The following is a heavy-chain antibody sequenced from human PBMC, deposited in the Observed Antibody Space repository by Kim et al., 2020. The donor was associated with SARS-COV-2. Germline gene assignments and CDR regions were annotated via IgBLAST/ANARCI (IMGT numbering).Heavy chain of an antibody. CDR1: GFTFSDYY. CDR2: ISSSGSTI. J-gene: IGHJ6*02. D-gene: IGHD6-13*01. Sequence: GGSLRLSCAASGFTFSDYYMSWIRQAPGKGLEWVSYISSSGSTIYYADSVKGRFTISRDNAKNSLYLQMNSLRAEDTAVYYCARDVAAAGTFYYYGMDVWGQGTTVTVSS. V-gene: IGHV3-11*04. CDR3: ARDVAAAGTFYYYGMDV.